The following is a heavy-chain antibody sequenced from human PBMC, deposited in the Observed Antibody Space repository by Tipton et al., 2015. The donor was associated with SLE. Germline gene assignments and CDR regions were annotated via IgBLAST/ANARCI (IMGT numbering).Heavy chain of an antibody. D-gene: IGHD5-18*01. J-gene: IGHJ2*01. CDR2: IYYSGST. CDR3: ARVGGYSYSYWYFDL. V-gene: IGHV4-59*12. Sequence: TLSLTCAVYGGSFSGYYWSWIRQPPGKGLEWIGYIYYSGSTNYNPSLKSRVTISVDTSKNQFSLKLSSVTAADTAVYYCARVGGYSYSYWYFDLWGRGTLVTVSS. CDR1: GGSFSGYY.